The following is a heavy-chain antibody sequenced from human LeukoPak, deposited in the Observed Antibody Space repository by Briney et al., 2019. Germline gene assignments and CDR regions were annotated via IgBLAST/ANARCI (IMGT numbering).Heavy chain of an antibody. D-gene: IGHD3-22*01. CDR3: ARDEARYSSGYYPNWFDP. CDR1: GGTFSSYA. CDR2: ISGYNGYT. Sequence: GSSVKVSCMASGGTFSSYAISWVRQAPGQGLEWMGWISGYNGYTHYAHNLRGRVTMTTDTSTSTAYMELRSLRSDVTAVYYCARDEARYSSGYYPNWFDPWGQGTLVTVSS. V-gene: IGHV1-18*01. J-gene: IGHJ5*02.